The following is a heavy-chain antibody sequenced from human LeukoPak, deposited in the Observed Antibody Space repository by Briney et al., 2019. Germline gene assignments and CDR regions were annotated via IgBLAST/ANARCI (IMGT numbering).Heavy chain of an antibody. D-gene: IGHD3-16*02. CDR3: ARRGGIGSHAFDI. J-gene: IGHJ3*02. CDR1: GGSISSYY. Sequence: PSETLSLTCTVSGGSISSYYWSWIRQPPGKGLEWIGYIYYSGSTNYNPSLKSRVTISVDTSKNQFSLKLSSVTAADTAVYYCARRGGIGSHAFDIWGQGTMVTVSS. V-gene: IGHV4-59*01. CDR2: IYYSGST.